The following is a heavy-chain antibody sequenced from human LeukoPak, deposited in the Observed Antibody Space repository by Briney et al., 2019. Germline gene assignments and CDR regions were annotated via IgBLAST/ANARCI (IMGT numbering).Heavy chain of an antibody. V-gene: IGHV1-2*02. D-gene: IGHD3-9*01. CDR3: ARHVIYDILTGYRGYFDY. CDR1: GYTFTGYY. Sequence: ASVKVSCKASGYTFTGYYMHWVRQAPGQGLEWMGWINPNSGGTNYAQKFQGRVTMTRDTSISTAYMELSRLRSDDTAVYYCARHVIYDILTGYRGYFDYWGQGTLVTVSS. CDR2: INPNSGGT. J-gene: IGHJ4*02.